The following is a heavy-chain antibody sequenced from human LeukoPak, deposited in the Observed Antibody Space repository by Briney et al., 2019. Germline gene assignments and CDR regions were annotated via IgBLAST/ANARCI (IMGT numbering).Heavy chain of an antibody. J-gene: IGHJ4*02. D-gene: IGHD3-3*01. CDR1: GFTFSSYA. CDR2: ISGSGGST. V-gene: IGHV3-23*01. Sequence: GGSLRLSCAASGFTFSSYAMSWVRQAPGKGLEWVSSISGSGGSTYYADSVKGRFTISRDNSKNTLYLQMNSLRAEDTAVYYCAKDYDFWSGYYGYRGQGTLVTVSS. CDR3: AKDYDFWSGYYGY.